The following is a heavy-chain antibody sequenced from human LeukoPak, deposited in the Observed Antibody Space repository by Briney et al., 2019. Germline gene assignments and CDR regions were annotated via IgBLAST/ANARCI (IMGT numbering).Heavy chain of an antibody. CDR1: GGSISTSNYY. J-gene: IGHJ1*01. CDR3: ATYSSLNRREFQY. D-gene: IGHD3-22*01. CDR2: IKTDGSEK. Sequence: EALSLTCTVSGGSISTSNYYWGWIRQPPGKGLEWVANIKTDGSEKYYVDSVKGRFTISRDNAKNSLYLQMNSLRAEDTAVYYCATYSSLNRREFQYWGQGTLLTVSS. V-gene: IGHV3-7*01.